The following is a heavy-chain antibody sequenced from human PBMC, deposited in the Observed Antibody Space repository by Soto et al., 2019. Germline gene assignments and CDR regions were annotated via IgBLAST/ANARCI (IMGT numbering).Heavy chain of an antibody. Sequence: WGSLRLSCAASGFTFSSYLMSWVRQAPGKGLEWVANIKQDGSDKYYVDSVKGRFTISRDKAKNSLYLQMNSLRAEDTAVYYCARETGFACPWGQGTLVTVSS. V-gene: IGHV3-7*01. D-gene: IGHD3-10*01. CDR3: ARETGFACP. CDR2: IKQDGSDK. CDR1: GFTFSSYL. J-gene: IGHJ5*02.